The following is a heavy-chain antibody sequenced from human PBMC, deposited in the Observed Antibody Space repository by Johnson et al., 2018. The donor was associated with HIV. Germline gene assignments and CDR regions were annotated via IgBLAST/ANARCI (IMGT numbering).Heavy chain of an antibody. CDR1: GFTFSSYA. J-gene: IGHJ3*02. CDR3: AKDKGYCDVSGPKGI. D-gene: IGHD3-22*01. Sequence: VQLVESGGGVVQPGGSLRLSCAASGFTFSSYAMSWVRQAPGKGLEWVSAFNCSGGSTHYADSVKGRFNIPRDNSKNTLYLKMNSLRAEDTAVYYCAKDKGYCDVSGPKGIWGQGTMVTVSS. V-gene: IGHV3-23*04. CDR2: FNCSGGST.